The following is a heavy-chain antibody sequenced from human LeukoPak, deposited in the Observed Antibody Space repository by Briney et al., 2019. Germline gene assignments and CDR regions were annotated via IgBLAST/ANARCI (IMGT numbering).Heavy chain of an antibody. CDR2: IYYSGST. D-gene: IGHD6-19*01. J-gene: IGHJ5*01. CDR1: GGSISSHY. CDR3: ARHTSGWYGDS. V-gene: IGHV4-59*08. Sequence: SETLSLTCTVYGGSISSHYWSWIRQPPGKGLEWIGYIYYSGSTNYNPSLKSRVTISVDTSKKQFSLDLRSVTAADTAVYYCARHTSGWYGDSWGQGTLVSVSS.